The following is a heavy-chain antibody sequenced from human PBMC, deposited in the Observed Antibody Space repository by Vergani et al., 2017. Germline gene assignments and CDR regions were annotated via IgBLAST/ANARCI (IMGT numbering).Heavy chain of an antibody. V-gene: IGHV3-49*04. CDR1: GFPFHDFG. J-gene: IGHJ4*02. D-gene: IGHD5-18*01. CDR2: IRTSENGGTS. Sequence: VQLVESGGGVVQPGGSLRLACITSGFPFHDFGINWVRQAPGKGLEWISLIRTSENGGTSHYAASVAGRFSISRDDSKSVAYLQMDGLKTDDTATYYCTRGYKYGYDWGQGTLVTVSS. CDR3: TRGYKYGYD.